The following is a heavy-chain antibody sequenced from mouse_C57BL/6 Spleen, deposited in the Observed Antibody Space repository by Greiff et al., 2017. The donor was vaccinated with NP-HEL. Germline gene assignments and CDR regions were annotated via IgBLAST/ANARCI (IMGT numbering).Heavy chain of an antibody. J-gene: IGHJ4*01. V-gene: IGHV1-52*01. CDR1: GYTFTSYW. CDR3: ARRMYSNYVDYYAMDY. Sequence: QVQLQQPGAELVRPGSSVKLSCKASGYTFTSYWMHWVKQRPIQGLEWIGNIDPSDSETHYNQKFKDKATLTVDKSSSTAYMQLSSLTSEDSAVYYWARRMYSNYVDYYAMDYWGQGTSVTVSS. CDR2: IDPSDSET. D-gene: IGHD2-5*01.